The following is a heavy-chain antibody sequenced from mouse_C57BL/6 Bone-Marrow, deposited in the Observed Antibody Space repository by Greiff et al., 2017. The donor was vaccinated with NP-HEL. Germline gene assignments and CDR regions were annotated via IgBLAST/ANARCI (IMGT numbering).Heavy chain of an antibody. V-gene: IGHV1-50*01. Sequence: QVQLQQPGAELVKPGASVKLSCKASGYTFTSYWMQWVKQRPGQGLEWIGEIDPSDRYTNYNQKFKGKATLTVDTSSSTAYMQLSSLTSEDSAVYYCARAATVVGFDYWGQGTTRTVSS. D-gene: IGHD1-1*01. J-gene: IGHJ2*01. CDR1: GYTFTSYW. CDR2: IDPSDRYT. CDR3: ARAATVVGFDY.